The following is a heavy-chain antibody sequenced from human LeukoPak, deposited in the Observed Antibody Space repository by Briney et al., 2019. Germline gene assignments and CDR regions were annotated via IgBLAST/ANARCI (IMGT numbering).Heavy chain of an antibody. CDR3: AREAHGDYGDYNY. Sequence: ASVKVSCKVSGYTLTELSMHWVRQAPGKGLEWMGGFDPEDGETIYAQKFQGRVTMTTDTSTSTAYMELRSLRSDDTAVYYCAREAHGDYGDYNYWGQGTLVTVSS. CDR1: GYTLTELS. CDR2: FDPEDGET. V-gene: IGHV1-24*01. J-gene: IGHJ4*02. D-gene: IGHD4-17*01.